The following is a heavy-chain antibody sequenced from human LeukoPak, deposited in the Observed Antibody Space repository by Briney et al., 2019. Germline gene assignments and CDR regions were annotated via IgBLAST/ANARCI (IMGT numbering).Heavy chain of an antibody. V-gene: IGHV3-21*01. CDR2: ISGSGGST. Sequence: GGSLRLSCAASGFTFNRYNMNWVRQAPGKGLEWVSAISGSGGSTYYADSVKGRFTISRDNAKNSLYLQMNSLRAEDTAVYYCARVSSSSWSYYYYYYMDVWGKGTTVTISS. CDR3: ARVSSSSWSYYYYYYMDV. J-gene: IGHJ6*03. D-gene: IGHD6-13*01. CDR1: GFTFNRYN.